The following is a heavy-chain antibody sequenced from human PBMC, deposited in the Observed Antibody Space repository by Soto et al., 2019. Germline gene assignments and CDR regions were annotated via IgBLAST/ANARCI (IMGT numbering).Heavy chain of an antibody. CDR1: GYTFTSYG. V-gene: IGHV1-46*03. D-gene: IGHD3-10*01. Sequence: ASVKVSCKASGYTFTSYGISWVRQAPGQGLEWMGIINPSGGSTSYAQKFQGRVTMTRDTSTSTVYMELSSLSSEDTAVYYCARDGYYYGSGPPNYYYYYYMDVWGKGTTVTVSS. J-gene: IGHJ6*03. CDR3: ARDGYYYGSGPPNYYYYYYMDV. CDR2: INPSGGST.